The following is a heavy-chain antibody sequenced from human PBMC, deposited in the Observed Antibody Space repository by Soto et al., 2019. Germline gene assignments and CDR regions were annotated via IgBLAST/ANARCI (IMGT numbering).Heavy chain of an antibody. CDR1: GGSFSGYY. CDR3: AGRECSGCSCYVPY. CDR2: INHSGST. V-gene: IGHV4-34*01. D-gene: IGHD2-15*01. J-gene: IGHJ4*02. Sequence: QVQLQQWGAGLLKPSETLSLTCAVYGGSFSGYYWSWIRQPQGKGLEWIGEINHSGSTNYNPSLKSRVTIAVYTSKNQFSLKLSSVTAADTAVYYCAGRECSGCSCYVPYWGQGTLVTVSS.